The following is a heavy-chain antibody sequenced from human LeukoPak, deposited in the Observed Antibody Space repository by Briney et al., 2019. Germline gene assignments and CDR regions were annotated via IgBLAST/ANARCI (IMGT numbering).Heavy chain of an antibody. D-gene: IGHD3/OR15-3a*01. CDR3: ARRGLVAGIYDLVYGFDI. V-gene: IGHV1-8*03. CDR1: GYSFTSFH. J-gene: IGHJ3*02. Sequence: ASVKVSCKAAGYSFTSFHINWVRQAPGQGPEWMGWMNPNTGNTGFAQKFQGRVTITQNSSISTVYMELNSLTSEDTAVYYCARRGLVAGIYDLVYGFDIWGQGTMVTVSS. CDR2: MNPNTGNT.